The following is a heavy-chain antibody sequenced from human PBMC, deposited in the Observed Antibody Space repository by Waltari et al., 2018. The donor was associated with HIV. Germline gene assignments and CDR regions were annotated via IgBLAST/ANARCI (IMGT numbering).Heavy chain of an antibody. CDR1: GGSISSSSYS. V-gene: IGHV4-39*01. J-gene: IGHJ5*02. D-gene: IGHD4-17*01. Sequence: QLQLQESGPGLVTPSETLSLTCTVSGGSISSSSYSWGWLRQPPGKGLEWIGSIYYSGSTYYNPSLKSRVTISVDTSKNQFSLKLSSVTAADTAVYYCARQGYGDYVYWFDPWGQGTLVTVSS. CDR2: IYYSGST. CDR3: ARQGYGDYVYWFDP.